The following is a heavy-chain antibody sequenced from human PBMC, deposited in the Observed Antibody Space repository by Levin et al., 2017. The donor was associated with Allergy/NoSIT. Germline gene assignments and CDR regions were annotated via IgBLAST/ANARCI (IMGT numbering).Heavy chain of an antibody. J-gene: IGHJ3*02. CDR2: ISAYNGNT. CDR1: GYTFTSYG. V-gene: IGHV1-18*01. D-gene: IGHD3-10*01. Sequence: GESLKISCKASGYTFTSYGISWVRQAPGQGLEWMGWISAYNGNTNYAQKLQGRVTMTTDTSTSTAYMELRSLRSDDTAVYYCARDRSYYYGSGSYAADAFDIWGQGTMVTVSS. CDR3: ARDRSYYYGSGSYAADAFDI.